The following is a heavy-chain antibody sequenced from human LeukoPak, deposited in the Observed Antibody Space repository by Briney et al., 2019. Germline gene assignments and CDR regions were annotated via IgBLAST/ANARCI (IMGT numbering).Heavy chain of an antibody. Sequence: SETLSLTCSVSGGSISSYYWTWIRQPPGKALEWIGYIYYSGSTNYNPSLKSRVTISVDTSKNQFSLKLTSVTAADTAVYYCARLGQYGAANWGQGTLVTVSS. CDR2: IYYSGST. CDR1: GGSISSYY. CDR3: ARLGQYGAAN. V-gene: IGHV4-59*08. D-gene: IGHD4/OR15-4a*01. J-gene: IGHJ4*02.